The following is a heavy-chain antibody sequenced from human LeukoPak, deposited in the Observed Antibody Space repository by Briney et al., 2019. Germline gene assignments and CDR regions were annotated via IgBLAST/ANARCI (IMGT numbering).Heavy chain of an antibody. D-gene: IGHD1-7*01. Sequence: GESLKISCKGSGYSFTNYWIGWVRQMPGKGLEWMGIIYPGDSDTRYSPSFQGQVTMSADKSMSTAYLQWSSLKVSDSAIYYCARRGWGITWNFFFDSWGQGTLVTVSS. CDR3: ARRGWGITWNFFFDS. J-gene: IGHJ4*02. CDR2: IYPGDSDT. CDR1: GYSFTNYW. V-gene: IGHV5-51*01.